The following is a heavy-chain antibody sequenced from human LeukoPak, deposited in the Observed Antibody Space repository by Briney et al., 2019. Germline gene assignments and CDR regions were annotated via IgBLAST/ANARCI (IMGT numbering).Heavy chain of an antibody. Sequence: GASVKVSCKASGDTFTNYGITWVRQAPGQGLEWMGWISAYNGNTKYAQKVQDRVTMTTDTSTSTAYMELRSLRSDDTAMYYCASQSSLITMIRGAARALDIRGQGTMVTVSS. J-gene: IGHJ3*02. CDR3: ASQSSLITMIRGAARALDI. CDR2: ISAYNGNT. D-gene: IGHD3-10*01. V-gene: IGHV1-18*01. CDR1: GDTFTNYG.